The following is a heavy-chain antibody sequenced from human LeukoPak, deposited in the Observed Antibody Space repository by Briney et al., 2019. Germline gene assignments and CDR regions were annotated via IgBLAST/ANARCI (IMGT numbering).Heavy chain of an antibody. CDR1: GYTFTGYY. Sequence: ASVKVSCKASGYTFTGYYMHWVRQAPGQGLEWMGWINPNSGGTNYAQKFQGRVTMTRDTSISTAYMELSRLRSDDTAVYYCATNKGNYCSGGSCPGWYMADVWGKGTTVTVSS. D-gene: IGHD2-15*01. CDR2: INPNSGGT. CDR3: ATNKGNYCSGGSCPGWYMADV. J-gene: IGHJ6*04. V-gene: IGHV1-2*02.